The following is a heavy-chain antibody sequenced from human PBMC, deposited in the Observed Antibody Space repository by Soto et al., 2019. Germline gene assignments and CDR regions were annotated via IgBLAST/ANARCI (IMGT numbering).Heavy chain of an antibody. CDR2: IRAKAYSYAT. CDR3: TRHSVDY. V-gene: IGHV3-73*01. Sequence: GVLRLSCAASGFTFSDAALHWVRQASGKGLEWVGRIRAKAYSYATAYAASVKGRFTISRDDSKNTAYLQMNSLKTEDTAVYYCTRHSVDYWGQRTLVTVSS. J-gene: IGHJ4*02. CDR1: GFTFSDAA.